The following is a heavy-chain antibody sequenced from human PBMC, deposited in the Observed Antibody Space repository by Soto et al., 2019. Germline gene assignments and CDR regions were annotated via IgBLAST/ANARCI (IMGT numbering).Heavy chain of an antibody. J-gene: IGHJ4*02. V-gene: IGHV1-3*01. D-gene: IGHD6-19*01. CDR1: GYTFTSYA. CDR2: INAGNGNT. CDR3: ARSWAVAGSYDY. Sequence: ASVKVSCKASGYTFTSYAMHWVRQAPGQRLEWMGWINAGNGNTKYAQKFQGRVTITRDTSASAAYMELSSLRSEDTAVYYCARSWAVAGSYDYWGQGTLVTVSS.